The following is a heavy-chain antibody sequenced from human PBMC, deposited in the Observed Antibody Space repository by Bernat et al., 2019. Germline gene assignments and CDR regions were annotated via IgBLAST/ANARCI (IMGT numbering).Heavy chain of an antibody. Sequence: QLQLQELGPGLVKPSETLSLTCTVSGGSISSSSYYWGWIRQPPGKGLEWIGSIYYSGSTYYNPSLKSRVTISVDTSKNQFSLKLSSVTAADTAVYYCARSVGTTVVTVIDYWGQGTLVTVSS. J-gene: IGHJ4*02. CDR2: IYYSGST. CDR3: ARSVGTTVVTVIDY. D-gene: IGHD4-23*01. CDR1: GGSISSSSYY. V-gene: IGHV4-39*01.